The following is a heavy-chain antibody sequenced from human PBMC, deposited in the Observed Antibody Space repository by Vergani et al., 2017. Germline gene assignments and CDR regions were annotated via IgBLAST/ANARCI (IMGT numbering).Heavy chain of an antibody. D-gene: IGHD5-12*01. CDR3: ARMVVASIYYYMDV. Sequence: QVQLQQWGAGLLKPSETLSLTCAVYGGSFSGYYWSWIRQPPGKGLEWIGEINHSGSTNYNPSLKSRVTISVDRSKNQFSLKLSSVTAADTAVYYCARMVVASIYYYMDVWGKGTTVTVSS. J-gene: IGHJ6*03. V-gene: IGHV4-34*01. CDR2: INHSGST. CDR1: GGSFSGYY.